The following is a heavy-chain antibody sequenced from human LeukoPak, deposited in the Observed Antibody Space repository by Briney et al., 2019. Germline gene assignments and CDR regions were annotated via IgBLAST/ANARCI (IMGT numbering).Heavy chain of an antibody. J-gene: IGHJ4*02. CDR1: GGSISSSSYF. CDR3: LGRNNSAAY. D-gene: IGHD1/OR15-1a*01. V-gene: IGHV4-39*01. CDR2: IYYSGST. Sequence: SETLSLTCTVSGGSISSSSYFWGWIRQPPGKGLEWIGSIYYSGSTYHNASLKSRVTISVDTSKNQFSLNLISVTAADTAVYYCLGRNNSAAYWGQGTLVTVSS.